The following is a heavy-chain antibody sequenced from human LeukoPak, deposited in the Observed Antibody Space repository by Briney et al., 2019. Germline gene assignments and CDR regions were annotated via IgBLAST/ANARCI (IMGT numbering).Heavy chain of an antibody. Sequence: GGSLRLSCEVSGFTFSSYAMTWVRQAPAKGLEWVSAVSGSGDTTYYADSVKGRFTISRDNSKNTLYLQMNSLRAGDTAIYHCAKGYWGYYYFYYMDVWGKGTTVTVSS. CDR3: AKGYWGYYYFYYMDV. CDR1: GFTFSSYA. J-gene: IGHJ6*03. CDR2: VSGSGDTT. V-gene: IGHV3-23*01. D-gene: IGHD2-8*02.